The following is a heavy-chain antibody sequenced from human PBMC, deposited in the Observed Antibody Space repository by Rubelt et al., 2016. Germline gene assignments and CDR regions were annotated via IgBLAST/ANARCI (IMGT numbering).Heavy chain of an antibody. J-gene: IGHJ4*02. CDR1: GGSISSGDYY. Sequence: QVQLQESGPGLVKPSQTLSLTCTVSGGSISSGDYYWSWIRQHPGKGLEWIGYIYYSGSNYYNPSLKSRLAILVDTSNNHCSLTLSSVTAADTAVYYCARGGTTVTDYCFDYWGQGTPVTVSS. CDR2: IYYSGSN. CDR3: ARGGTTVTDYCFDY. D-gene: IGHD4-17*01. V-gene: IGHV4-31*03.